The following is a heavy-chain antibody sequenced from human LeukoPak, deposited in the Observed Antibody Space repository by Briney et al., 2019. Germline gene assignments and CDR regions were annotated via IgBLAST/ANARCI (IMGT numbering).Heavy chain of an antibody. CDR3: AKDSQSGAFFLDDAFDL. J-gene: IGHJ3*01. V-gene: IGHV3-66*01. Sequence: GGSLRLSCADSGFTVSSNYMRWVRQAPGKGLEWVSVIYSGGSTHYADSVKGRFTISRDNSKNTLYLQMDSLRVEDTAVYYCAKDSQSGAFFLDDAFDLWGQGTIVTVSA. CDR1: GFTVSSNY. CDR2: IYSGGST. D-gene: IGHD2-15*01.